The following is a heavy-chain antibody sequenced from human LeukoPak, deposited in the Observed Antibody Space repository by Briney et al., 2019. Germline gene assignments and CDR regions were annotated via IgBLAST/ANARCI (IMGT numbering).Heavy chain of an antibody. CDR3: ARDSPGDYYYYYGMDV. J-gene: IGHJ6*02. V-gene: IGHV3-11*01. CDR1: GFTFSDYY. CDR2: ISSSGSTI. Sequence: GGSLRLSCAASGFTFSDYYMSWIRQAPGKGLEWVSCISSSGSTIYYADSVKGRFTISRDNAKNSLYLQMNSLRAEDTAVYYCARDSPGDYYYYYGMDVWGQGTTVTVSS. D-gene: IGHD1-26*01.